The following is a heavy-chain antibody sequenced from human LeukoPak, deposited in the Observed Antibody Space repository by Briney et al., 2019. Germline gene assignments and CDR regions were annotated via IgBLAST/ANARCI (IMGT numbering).Heavy chain of an antibody. CDR3: ARDRMDAFDI. D-gene: IGHD1-14*01. Sequence: SETLSLTCAVYGGSFSGYYWSWIRQHPGKGLEWIGYIYYSGSTYYNPSLKSRVTISVDTSKNQFSLKLSSVTAADTAVYYCARDRMDAFDIWGQGTMVTVSS. CDR2: IYYSGST. V-gene: IGHV4-31*11. CDR1: GGSFSGYY. J-gene: IGHJ3*02.